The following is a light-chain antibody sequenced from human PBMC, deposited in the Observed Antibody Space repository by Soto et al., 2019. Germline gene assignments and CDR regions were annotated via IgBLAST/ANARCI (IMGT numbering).Light chain of an antibody. CDR1: QSIGIW. CDR3: QQYRDYSWT. V-gene: IGKV1-5*03. Sequence: IQMTQSPSTVSASVGDRVAISCRASQSIGIWLAWYQQKPGKAPRFLIYTASTLLGGVPSRFSGSGSGTEFTLTISSLQPDDFATYYCQQYRDYSWTFGQGTKVKSN. J-gene: IGKJ1*01. CDR2: TAS.